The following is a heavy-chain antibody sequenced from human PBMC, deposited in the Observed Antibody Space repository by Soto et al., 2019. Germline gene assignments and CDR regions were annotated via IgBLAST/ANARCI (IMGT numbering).Heavy chain of an antibody. D-gene: IGHD6-13*01. CDR2: IIPIFGTA. J-gene: IGHJ5*02. CDR1: GGTFSSYA. Sequence: SVKVSCKASGGTFSSYAISWVRQAPGQGLEWMGGIIPIFGTANYAQKFQGRVTITADESTSTAYMELSSLRSEDTAVYYCARDKTAAGWFDPWGQGALVTSPQ. CDR3: ARDKTAAGWFDP. V-gene: IGHV1-69*13.